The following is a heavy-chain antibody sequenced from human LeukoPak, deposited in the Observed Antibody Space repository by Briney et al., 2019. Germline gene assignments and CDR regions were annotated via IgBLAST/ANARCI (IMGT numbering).Heavy chain of an antibody. CDR3: AKEGRSLQTY. CDR2: VKSDGSST. CDR1: GFTFSNAW. V-gene: IGHV3-74*01. Sequence: GGSLRLSCAASGFTFSNAWMNWVRQAPGKGLVWVSRVKSDGSSTNYADSVKGRFTISRDNAKNSLYLQMNSLRVEDTAVYYCAKEGRSLQTYWGQGTLVTVSS. D-gene: IGHD5-24*01. J-gene: IGHJ4*02.